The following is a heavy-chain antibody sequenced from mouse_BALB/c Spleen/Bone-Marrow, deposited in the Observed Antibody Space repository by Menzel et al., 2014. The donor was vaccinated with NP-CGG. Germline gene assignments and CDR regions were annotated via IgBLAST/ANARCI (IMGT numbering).Heavy chain of an antibody. CDR1: GFTFSSYA. Sequence: EVQGVESGGGLVKPGGSLKLSCAASGFTFSSYAMSWVRQTPEKRLEWVATISSGGNYTYYPDSVKGRFTISRDNAKNTLYLQMSSLRSEDTAMYYCARYYGSSYDYRGQGTTLTVSS. V-gene: IGHV5-9-3*01. CDR3: ARYYGSSYDY. D-gene: IGHD1-1*01. J-gene: IGHJ2*01. CDR2: ISSGGNYT.